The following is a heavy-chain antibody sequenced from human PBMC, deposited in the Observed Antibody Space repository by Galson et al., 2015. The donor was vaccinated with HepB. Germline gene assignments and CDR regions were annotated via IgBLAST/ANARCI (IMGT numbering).Heavy chain of an antibody. CDR3: ARDWAPPGYYYYYMHV. J-gene: IGHJ6*03. CDR2: ISGSGGST. D-gene: IGHD1-14*01. CDR1: GFTFSSYA. V-gene: IGHV3-23*01. Sequence: SLRLSCAASGFTFSSYAMSWVRQAPGKGLEWVSAISGSGGSTYYADSVKGRFTISRDNSKNTLYLEMSSLRPEDTAVYYCARDWAPPGYYYYYMHVWGKGTTVTVSS.